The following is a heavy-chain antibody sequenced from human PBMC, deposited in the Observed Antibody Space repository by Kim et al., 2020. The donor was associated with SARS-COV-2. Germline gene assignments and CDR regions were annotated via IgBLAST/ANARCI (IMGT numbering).Heavy chain of an antibody. CDR3: AGVRGVIITTWFDP. D-gene: IGHD3-10*01. V-gene: IGHV1-69*01. Sequence: AQKFQGRVTITADESTSTAYMGLSSLRSEDTAVYYCAGVRGVIITTWFDPWGQGTLVTVSS. J-gene: IGHJ5*02.